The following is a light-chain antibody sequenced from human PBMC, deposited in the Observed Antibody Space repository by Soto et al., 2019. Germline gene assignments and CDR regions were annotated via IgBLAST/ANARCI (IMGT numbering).Light chain of an antibody. V-gene: IGLV2-14*01. Sequence: QPALPQPASVSGSPGQSITISCTGTSSDVGGYNYVSWYQQHPGKAPKLMIYDVSNRPSGVSNRFSGSKSGNTASLTISGLQAEDEADYYCSSYTSSSTPYVFGTGTKVTVL. CDR3: SSYTSSSTPYV. CDR2: DVS. CDR1: SSDVGGYNY. J-gene: IGLJ1*01.